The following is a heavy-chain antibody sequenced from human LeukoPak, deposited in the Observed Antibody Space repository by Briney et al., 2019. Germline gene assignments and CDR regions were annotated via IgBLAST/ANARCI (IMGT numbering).Heavy chain of an antibody. D-gene: IGHD1-26*01. V-gene: IGHV4-34*01. Sequence: SETLSLTCAVYGESFSGYYWSWIRQPPGKGLEWIGEINHSGRTNYNPSLKSRVTISVDTSKNQFSLKLTSVTAADTAVYYCARGGGSYYTDYWGEGILVTVSS. J-gene: IGHJ4*02. CDR2: INHSGRT. CDR1: GESFSGYY. CDR3: ARGGGSYYTDY.